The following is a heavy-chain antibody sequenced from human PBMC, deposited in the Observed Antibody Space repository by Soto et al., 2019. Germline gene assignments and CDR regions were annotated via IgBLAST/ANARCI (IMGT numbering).Heavy chain of an antibody. D-gene: IGHD5-12*01. CDR3: ARDRYDPYGYYGMDV. CDR2: IGTAGDT. J-gene: IGHJ6*02. CDR1: GFTFSSYD. Sequence: PGGSLRLSCAASGFTFSSYDMHWVRQATGKGLEWVSAIGTAGDTYYPGSVKGRFTISRENAKNSLYLQMNSLRAGDTAVYYCARDRYDPYGYYGMDVWGQGTTVTVSS. V-gene: IGHV3-13*04.